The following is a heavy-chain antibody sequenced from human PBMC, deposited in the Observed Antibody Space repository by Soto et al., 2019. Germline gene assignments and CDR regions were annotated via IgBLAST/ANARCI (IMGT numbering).Heavy chain of an antibody. J-gene: IGHJ4*02. D-gene: IGHD7-27*01. CDR2: IDHSGSA. Sequence: QVQLQESGPGLVKPSQPLSLTCTVSAGSIRSGDYYWTWIRQPPGKGLEWIGYIDHSGSAYYNPSLKSRATISIDTSNNQFPLKMTSVTAADTAVYYCAGELGTFYFDHWGQGTLVTVSS. CDR3: AGELGTFYFDH. V-gene: IGHV4-30-4*01. CDR1: AGSIRSGDYY.